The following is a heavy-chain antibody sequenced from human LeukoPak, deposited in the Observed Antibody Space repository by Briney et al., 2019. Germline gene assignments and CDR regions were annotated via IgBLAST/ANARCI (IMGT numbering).Heavy chain of an antibody. D-gene: IGHD6-13*01. J-gene: IGHJ4*02. CDR2: ISAYNGNT. V-gene: IGHV1-18*01. CDR3: ARDKAAGPYYFDY. CDR1: GYTFTSYG. Sequence: ASEKVSCKASGYTFTSYGVSWVRQAPGQGLEWMGWISAYNGNTNSAQKFQGRVTMTTDTSTSTAYMELRSLRSDDTALYYCARDKAAGPYYFDYWGQGTLVTVSS.